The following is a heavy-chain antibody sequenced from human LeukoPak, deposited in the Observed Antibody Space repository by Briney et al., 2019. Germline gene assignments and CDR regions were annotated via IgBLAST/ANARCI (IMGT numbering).Heavy chain of an antibody. J-gene: IGHJ4*02. Sequence: QPGGSLRLSCAASGFTFSSYAMSWVRQAPGKGLEWVSAISGSGGSTYYADSVKGRFTISRDNSKHTLYLQMNSLRAEDTAVYYCVRTMVRGVISYYFDYWGQGTLVTVSS. V-gene: IGHV3-23*01. CDR1: GFTFSSYA. CDR3: VRTMVRGVISYYFDY. D-gene: IGHD3-10*01. CDR2: ISGSGGST.